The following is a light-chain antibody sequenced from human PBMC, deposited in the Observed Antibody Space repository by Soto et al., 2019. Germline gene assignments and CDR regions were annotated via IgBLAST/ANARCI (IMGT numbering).Light chain of an antibody. CDR2: GVS. CDR3: HQYGKSPWK. V-gene: IGKV3-20*01. Sequence: EIVLTQSPGTLSLSPGKRATLSCRASQSVSSSYLAWYQQKPGQTPRLLIHGVSSRATGIPDRFSGSGSGTDFTLTISRLEPEDFAVYYCHQYGKSPWKLRQGTKVDIK. CDR1: QSVSSSY. J-gene: IGKJ1*01.